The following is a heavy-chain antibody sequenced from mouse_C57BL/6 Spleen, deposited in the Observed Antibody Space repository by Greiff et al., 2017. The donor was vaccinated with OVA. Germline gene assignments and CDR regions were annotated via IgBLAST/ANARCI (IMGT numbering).Heavy chain of an antibody. CDR1: GFTFSSYG. Sequence: VQGVESGGDLVKPGGSLKLSCAASGFTFSSYGMPWVRQTPDKRLEWVATISSGGSYTYSPDSVKGRFTISRDNAKNPLYMQMSSLKSDDASMDDCARLYDNSSDGYFDVWGTGTTVTVSS. V-gene: IGHV5-6*01. D-gene: IGHD1-1*01. CDR3: ARLYDNSSDGYFDV. CDR2: ISSGGSYT. J-gene: IGHJ1*03.